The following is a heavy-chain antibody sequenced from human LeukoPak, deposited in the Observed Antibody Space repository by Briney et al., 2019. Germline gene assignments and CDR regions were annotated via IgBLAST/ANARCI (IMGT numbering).Heavy chain of an antibody. CDR2: IYFGGST. Sequence: ASETLSLTCTVSDVSITSGMYYWGWIRQPPGKGLEWIGNIYFGGSTYYNPSLKSRVTISVDSSKNQFSLKVSSVTAADTAVYYCASLLLSLGKNWYDPWGQGTLVTVSS. D-gene: IGHD7-27*01. CDR3: ASLLLSLGKNWYDP. V-gene: IGHV4-39*01. CDR1: DVSITSGMYY. J-gene: IGHJ5*02.